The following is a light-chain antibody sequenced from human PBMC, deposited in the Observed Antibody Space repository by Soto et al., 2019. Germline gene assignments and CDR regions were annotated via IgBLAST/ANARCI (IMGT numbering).Light chain of an antibody. Sequence: QSALTQPASVSGSPGQSVTISCTGTSSDVGAYNLVSWYQQYPGKVPKLIIYEVSNRPSGVSNRFSGSKSGNTASLTISGLQAEDEADYYCYTSYEGGGKYVFGTGTKVTVL. CDR3: TSYEGGGKYV. CDR2: EVS. V-gene: IGLV2-14*01. J-gene: IGLJ1*01. CDR1: SSDVGAYNL.